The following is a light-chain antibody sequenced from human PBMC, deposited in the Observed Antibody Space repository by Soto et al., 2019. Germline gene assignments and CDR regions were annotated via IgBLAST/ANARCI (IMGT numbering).Light chain of an antibody. V-gene: IGLV2-14*01. J-gene: IGLJ1*01. CDR3: SSYTSSSTRV. CDR2: EVS. CDR1: SSDVGGYNY. Sequence: QSVLTQPASVSGSPGQSITISCTGTSSDVGGYNYVSWYQQHPGKAPKLMIYEVSNRPSGVSNRFSGSKSGNTASLTISGLQAEDEADYYGSSYTSSSTRVFGTGTQVTVL.